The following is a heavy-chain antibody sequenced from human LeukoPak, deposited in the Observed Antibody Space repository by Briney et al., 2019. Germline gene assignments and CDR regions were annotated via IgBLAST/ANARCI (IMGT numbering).Heavy chain of an antibody. CDR2: ISYDGSNK. Sequence: PGGSLRLSCAASGFTFSSYAMHWVRQAPGKGLEWVAVISYDGSNKYYADSVKGRFTISRDNSKNTLYLQMNSLRAEDTAVYYCARDPYYDFWSGLGAFDIWAKGQWSPSLQ. CDR1: GFTFSSYA. CDR3: ARDPYYDFWSGLGAFDI. V-gene: IGHV3-30-3*01. D-gene: IGHD3-3*01. J-gene: IGHJ3*02.